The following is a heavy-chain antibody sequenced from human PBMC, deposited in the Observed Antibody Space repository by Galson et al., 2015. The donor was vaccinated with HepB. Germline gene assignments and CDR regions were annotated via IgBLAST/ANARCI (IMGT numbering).Heavy chain of an antibody. V-gene: IGHV1-69*13. CDR3: ARETPSYYYDSSEEGPFDI. J-gene: IGHJ3*02. D-gene: IGHD3-22*01. CDR1: GGTFNSFA. Sequence: SVKVSCKASGGTFNSFAVSWVRQAPGQGLAWMGGIIPIFGTRKYAQKFQGRVTITADESTSTAYMELSSLRSEDTAVYYCARETPSYYYDSSEEGPFDIWGQGTMVTVST. CDR2: IIPIFGTR.